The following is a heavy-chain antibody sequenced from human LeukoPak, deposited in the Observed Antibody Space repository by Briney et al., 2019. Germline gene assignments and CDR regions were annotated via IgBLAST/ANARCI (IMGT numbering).Heavy chain of an antibody. J-gene: IGHJ4*02. CDR1: GYSISSGYY. CDR3: ARVAHNSGWVPIRDY. D-gene: IGHD6-19*01. CDR2: IYHSGSS. Sequence: SSETLSLTCTVSGYSISSGYYWGWIRQPPGKGLEWSGSIYHSGSSYYNPSLKSRVTISGDTSKNQFSLKLSSVTAADTAVYYCARVAHNSGWVPIRDYWGQGTLVTVSS. V-gene: IGHV4-38-2*02.